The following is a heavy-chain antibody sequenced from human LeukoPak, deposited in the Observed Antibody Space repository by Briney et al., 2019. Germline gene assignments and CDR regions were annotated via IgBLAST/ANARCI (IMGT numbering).Heavy chain of an antibody. CDR1: GFTVSSSY. D-gene: IGHD1-26*01. Sequence: PGGSLRLSCAASGFTVSSSYMTWVRQTPGKGLEWVSIISSGSSTYYIDSVKGRFTISRDNSKNTLYLQMESLRAEDTAVYYCARGGDMVGTTKVPFDYWGQGTLVTVSS. V-gene: IGHV3-53*01. CDR3: ARGGDMVGTTKVPFDY. CDR2: ISSGSST. J-gene: IGHJ4*02.